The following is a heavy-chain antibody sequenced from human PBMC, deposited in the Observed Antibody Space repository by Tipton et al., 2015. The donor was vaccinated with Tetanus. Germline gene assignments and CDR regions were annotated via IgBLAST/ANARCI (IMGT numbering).Heavy chain of an antibody. J-gene: IGHJ6*02. V-gene: IGHV4-30-4*01. CDR3: ARATPSGSYFVRYYSMDV. D-gene: IGHD3-22*01. CDR1: GVSVTTYH. Sequence: LRLSCNVSGVSVTTYHWSWIRQPPGKGLEWIGYVSDSGSTYSNPSLRSRIIISVDTSKNQFSLILSSVTAADTAVYYCARATPSGSYFVRYYSMDVWGQGTTVVVSS. CDR2: VSDSGST.